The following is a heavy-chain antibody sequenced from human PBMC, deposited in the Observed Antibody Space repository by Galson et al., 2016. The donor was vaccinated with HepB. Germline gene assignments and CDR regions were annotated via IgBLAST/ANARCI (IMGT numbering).Heavy chain of an antibody. V-gene: IGHV3-23*01. Sequence: SLRLSCAASGFTFSSYAMTWVRQAPGKGLDWVSAISGSGDTTYYADSVKGRFSISRDNSKNTLYLQMSSLTAEDTAVYYCAKWSDAAATYWGQGALVTVSS. CDR3: AKWSDAAATY. CDR2: ISGSGDTT. J-gene: IGHJ4*02. CDR1: GFTFSSYA. D-gene: IGHD6-13*01.